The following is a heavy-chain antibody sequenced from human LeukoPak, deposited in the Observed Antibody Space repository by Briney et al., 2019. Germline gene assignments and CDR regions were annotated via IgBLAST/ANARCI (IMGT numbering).Heavy chain of an antibody. Sequence: GGSLRLSCAASGFTFSDSGMHWVRQAPGKGLEWVAIISFDGSRRFYADSVRGRFTISRDNSKNTLYLQMNSLRAEDTAVYYCARGSGAFDIWGQGTMVTVSS. CDR1: GFTFSDSG. J-gene: IGHJ3*02. CDR3: ARGSGAFDI. D-gene: IGHD3-10*01. CDR2: ISFDGSRR. V-gene: IGHV3-30*03.